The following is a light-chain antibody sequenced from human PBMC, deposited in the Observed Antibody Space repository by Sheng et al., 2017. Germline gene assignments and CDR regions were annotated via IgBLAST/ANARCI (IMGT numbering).Light chain of an antibody. CDR3: QAWDSSTVV. CDR2: RDG. V-gene: IGLV3-1*01. CDR1: KLGNKY. J-gene: IGLJ2*01. Sequence: SYELIQPPSVSVSPGQTASITCSGDKLGNKYVSWYQQKTGQSPVLIIYRDGKRPSGIPERFSGSNSGSTATLTISGTQAMDEADYYCQAWDSSTVVFGGGTKLTV.